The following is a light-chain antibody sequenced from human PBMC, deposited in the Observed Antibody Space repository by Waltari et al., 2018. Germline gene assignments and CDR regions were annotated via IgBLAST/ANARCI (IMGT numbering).Light chain of an antibody. V-gene: IGLV1-44*01. CDR2: SNI. CDR3: AAWDDSLNGLYV. J-gene: IGLJ1*01. Sequence: SGTPGQTVTISCSGRSSNIGSNTVNWYQQLPGTAPKLLIYSNIQRPSGVPDRISGSKSGTSASLAISGLQSEDEGDYYCAAWDDSLNGLYVFGTGTKVTVL. CDR1: SSNIGSNT.